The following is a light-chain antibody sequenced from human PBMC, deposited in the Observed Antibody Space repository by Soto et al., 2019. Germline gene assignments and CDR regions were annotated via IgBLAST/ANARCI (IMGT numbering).Light chain of an antibody. Sequence: EIVLTQSPGTLSLSPGERATLSCRASQSVSSSYLAWYQQKPGQAPRLLIYGASSRATGIPDRFSGSGSGTDFTLIISRLEPEDFAVYYCQQYGSPLTFGGGTEVEIK. CDR1: QSVSSSY. CDR3: QQYGSPLT. J-gene: IGKJ4*01. CDR2: GAS. V-gene: IGKV3-20*01.